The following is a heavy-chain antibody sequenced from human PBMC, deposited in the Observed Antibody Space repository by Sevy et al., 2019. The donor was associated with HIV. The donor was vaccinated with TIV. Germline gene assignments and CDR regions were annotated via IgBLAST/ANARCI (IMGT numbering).Heavy chain of an antibody. V-gene: IGHV3-30*03. Sequence: GGSLRLSCAASGFTFSSYGMHWVRQAPGKGLEWVAVISYDGSNKYYADSVKGRFTISRDNSKNTLYLQMNSLRAEDTDVYYCARDLEWELLLYAFDIWGQGTMVTVSS. CDR2: ISYDGSNK. CDR3: ARDLEWELLLYAFDI. J-gene: IGHJ3*02. D-gene: IGHD1-26*01. CDR1: GFTFSSYG.